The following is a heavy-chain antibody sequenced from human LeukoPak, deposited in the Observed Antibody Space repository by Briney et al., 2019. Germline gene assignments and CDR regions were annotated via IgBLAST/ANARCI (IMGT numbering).Heavy chain of an antibody. V-gene: IGHV4-34*01. J-gene: IGHJ4*02. CDR2: INHSGST. Sequence: SETLSLTCTVSGGSVTNTDYYWSWIRQPPGKGLEWIGEINHSGSTNYNPSLKSRVTISVDTSKNQFSLKLSSVTAADTAVYYCARKVTGFWSGYYVSEELDYWGQGTLVTVSS. CDR1: GGSVTNTDYY. D-gene: IGHD3-3*01. CDR3: ARKVTGFWSGYYVSEELDY.